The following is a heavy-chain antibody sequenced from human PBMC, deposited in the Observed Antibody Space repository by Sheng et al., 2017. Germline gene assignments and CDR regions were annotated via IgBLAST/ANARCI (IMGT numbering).Heavy chain of an antibody. J-gene: IGHJ4*02. V-gene: IGHV3-30*04. CDR3: ARSHCSGATCYSPDF. D-gene: IGHD2-15*01. Sequence: QVQLVESGGGVLQPGRSLRLSCAASGFTFSSYAMHWVRQAPGKGLEWVAVISYDGSNKYYADSVKGRFTISRDNSKNTMYVQMNSLRGEDTAVYYCARSHCSGATCYSPDFWGQGTLVTVSS. CDR2: ISYDGSNK. CDR1: GFTFSSYA.